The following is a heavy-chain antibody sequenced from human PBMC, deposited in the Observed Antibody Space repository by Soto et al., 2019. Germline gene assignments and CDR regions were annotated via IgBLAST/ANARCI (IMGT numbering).Heavy chain of an antibody. V-gene: IGHV1-3*01. J-gene: IGHJ4*02. Sequence: QVQLVQSGAEVKKPGASVKVSCKASGYTFTSYAMHWVRQAPGQRLEWMGWINAGNGNTKYSQKFQGRVTITRDTSASTAYMELSSLRSEDTAVYYCARGGNGNPAPPDYWGQGTLVTVAS. CDR2: INAGNGNT. CDR3: ARGGNGNPAPPDY. CDR1: GYTFTSYA. D-gene: IGHD4-4*01.